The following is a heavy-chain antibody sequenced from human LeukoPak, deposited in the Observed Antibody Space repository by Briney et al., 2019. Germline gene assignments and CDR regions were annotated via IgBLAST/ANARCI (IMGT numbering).Heavy chain of an antibody. CDR2: IIPIFGTA. J-gene: IGHJ3*02. V-gene: IGHV1-69*13. D-gene: IGHD3-3*01. CDR1: GGTFSSYA. CDR3: ARVFGVVTDFLDAFDI. Sequence: ASVKVSCKASGGTFSSYAISWVRQAPGQGLEWMGGIIPIFGTANYAQKFQGRVTITADESTSTAYMELSSLRSEDTAVYYCARVFGVVTDFLDAFDIWGQGTMVTVSS.